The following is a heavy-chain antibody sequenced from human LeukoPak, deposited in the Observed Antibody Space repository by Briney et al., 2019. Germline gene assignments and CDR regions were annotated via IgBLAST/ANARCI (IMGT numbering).Heavy chain of an antibody. CDR1: GFTFSSYW. D-gene: IGHD1-7*01. CDR3: ARMNYGPTFDY. J-gene: IGHJ4*02. V-gene: IGHV3-7*01. CDR2: INHNGNVN. Sequence: GGSLRLSCAASGFTFSSYWMNWARQAPGKGLEWVASINHNGNVNYYVDSVKGRFTISRDNAKNSLYLQMNSLRAEDTAVYYCARMNYGPTFDYWGQGTLVTVSS.